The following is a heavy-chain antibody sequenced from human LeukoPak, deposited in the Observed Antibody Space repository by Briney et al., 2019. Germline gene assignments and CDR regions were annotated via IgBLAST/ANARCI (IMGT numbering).Heavy chain of an antibody. CDR1: GGSISSSSYY. Sequence: SETLSLTCTVSGGSISSSSYYWGWIRQHPXKGLEWIGYIYYSGSTYYNPSLKSRVTISVDTSKNQFSLKLSSVTAADTAVYYCARGQGGYSYGYAFWFDPWGQGTLVTVSS. CDR3: ARGQGGYSYGYAFWFDP. CDR2: IYYSGST. V-gene: IGHV4-31*03. J-gene: IGHJ5*02. D-gene: IGHD5-18*01.